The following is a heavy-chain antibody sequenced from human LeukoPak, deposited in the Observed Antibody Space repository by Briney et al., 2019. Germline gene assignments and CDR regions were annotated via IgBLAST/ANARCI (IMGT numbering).Heavy chain of an antibody. CDR1: GFTFSSYW. CDR3: AKDLSKGLLCRRGMYYFDY. CDR2: IKQDGSEK. D-gene: IGHD3-10*02. V-gene: IGHV3-7*01. Sequence: HPGGSLRLSCAASGFTFSSYWMSWVRQAPGKGLEWVANIKQDGSEKYYVDSVKGRFTISRDNAKNSLYLQMNSLRAEDTAVYYCAKDLSKGLLCRRGMYYFDYWGQGTLVTVSS. J-gene: IGHJ4*02.